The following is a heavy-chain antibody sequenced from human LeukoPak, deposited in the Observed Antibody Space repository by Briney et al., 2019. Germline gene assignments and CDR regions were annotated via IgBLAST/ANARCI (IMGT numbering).Heavy chain of an antibody. CDR3: AKPARTDYTDY. J-gene: IGHJ4*02. CDR2: ISGSGGST. Sequence: GGTLRLSCAASGFTFSNYAVSWVRQAPGKGLEWVSSISGSGGSTYYADSVKGRFTISRDNSKNTLYLQMNSLRADDTAVYYCAKPARTDYTDYWGQGTLVTVSS. V-gene: IGHV3-23*01. D-gene: IGHD1-14*01. CDR1: GFTFSNYA.